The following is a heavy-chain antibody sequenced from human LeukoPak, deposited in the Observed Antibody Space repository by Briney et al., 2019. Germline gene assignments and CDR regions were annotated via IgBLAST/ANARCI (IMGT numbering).Heavy chain of an antibody. J-gene: IGHJ6*02. CDR1: GYTFTSYD. V-gene: IGHV1-8*01. D-gene: IGHD2-2*01. CDR2: MNPNSGNT. Sequence: ASVKVSCKASGYTFTSYDINWVRQATGQGLEWMGWMNPNSGNTGYAQKFQDRVTMTRNTSISTAYMELSSLRSEDTAVYYCARDLPAAMYYYYGMDVWGQGTTVTVSS. CDR3: ARDLPAAMYYYYGMDV.